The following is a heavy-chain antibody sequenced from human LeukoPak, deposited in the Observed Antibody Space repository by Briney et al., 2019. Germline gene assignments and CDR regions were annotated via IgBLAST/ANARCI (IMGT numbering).Heavy chain of an antibody. CDR3: AREASGSSVFDI. J-gene: IGHJ3*02. Sequence: SETLSLTCTVSGGSISSHYWSWIRQPPGKGLEWIGYIYYSGSTNYNPSLKSRVTISVDTSKNQFSLKLSSVTAADTAVYYRAREASGSSVFDIWGQGTMVTVSS. CDR2: IYYSGST. CDR1: GGSISSHY. D-gene: IGHD1-26*01. V-gene: IGHV4-59*11.